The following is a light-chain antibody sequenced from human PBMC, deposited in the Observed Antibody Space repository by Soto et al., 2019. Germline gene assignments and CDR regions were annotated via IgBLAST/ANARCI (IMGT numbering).Light chain of an antibody. CDR2: TAS. Sequence: DIQMTQPPSSLSASVGDIVTITXXASQGIRNDVGWYQQKPGKAPKRLIFTASNLESGVPSRFSGSGSGTEFTLTISSLQPEDIATYYCLQHNTYPWTFGQGTKVDIK. J-gene: IGKJ1*01. CDR3: LQHNTYPWT. V-gene: IGKV1-17*01. CDR1: QGIRND.